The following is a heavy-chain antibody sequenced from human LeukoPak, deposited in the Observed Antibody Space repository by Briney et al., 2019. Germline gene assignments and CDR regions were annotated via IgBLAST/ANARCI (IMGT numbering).Heavy chain of an antibody. D-gene: IGHD6-13*01. CDR1: GYTLTGYY. Sequence: ASVKVSCKASGYTLTGYYMHWVRQAPGQGLEWMGWINPNSGGTNYAQKFQGRVTMTRDTSISTAYMELSRLRSDDTAGYYCARGPFAAAALVEDYWGQGTLVTVSS. V-gene: IGHV1-2*02. J-gene: IGHJ4*02. CDR2: INPNSGGT. CDR3: ARGPFAAAALVEDY.